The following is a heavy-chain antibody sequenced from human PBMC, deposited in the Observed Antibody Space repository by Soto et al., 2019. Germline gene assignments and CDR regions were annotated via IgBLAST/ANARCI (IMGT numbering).Heavy chain of an antibody. CDR1: GFSLRTSGVG. V-gene: IGHV2-5*01. CDR2: IYWNDDK. Sequence: QITLKESGPTLVKPTQTLTLTCIFSGFSLRTSGVGVGWIRQPLGKALEWLGFIYWNDDKRYSPSLKSRLTITKDTSKSQVVLTMTNMDPVDTATYYCAKSGSSGWYGWFDPWGQGTLVTVSS. D-gene: IGHD6-19*01. CDR3: AKSGSSGWYGWFDP. J-gene: IGHJ5*02.